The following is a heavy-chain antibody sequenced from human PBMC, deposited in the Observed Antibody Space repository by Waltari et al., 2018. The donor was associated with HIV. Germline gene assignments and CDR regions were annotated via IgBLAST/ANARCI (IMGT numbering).Heavy chain of an antibody. Sequence: EIQLLESGGGSLQPGESLSLSCVGSGLSFKSHAMSWVRQAPGKGLEWVAAISGSSSDTFYADAVRGRFTISRDNSKDTLFLQLNSLGPEDTATYFCATSWGYCGSGRCYYPFEYWGQGTLVTVSS. CDR3: ATSWGYCGSGRCYYPFEY. CDR2: ISGSSSDT. CDR1: GLSFKSHA. V-gene: IGHV3-23*01. D-gene: IGHD2-2*01. J-gene: IGHJ4*02.